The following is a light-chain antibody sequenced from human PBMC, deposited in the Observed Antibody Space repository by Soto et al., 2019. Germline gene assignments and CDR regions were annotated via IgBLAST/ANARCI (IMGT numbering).Light chain of an antibody. J-gene: IGLJ1*01. CDR2: EVS. V-gene: IGLV2-14*01. CDR1: SSDVGNYKY. Sequence: QSALTQPASVSGSPGQSMTISCTGTSSDVGNYKYVSWYQQHPGKAPKPMIYEVSNRPSGVSNRFSGSKSGNTASLTISGLQAEDETDYYCFSYTSSGTYVFGTGTKVTVL. CDR3: FSYTSSGTYV.